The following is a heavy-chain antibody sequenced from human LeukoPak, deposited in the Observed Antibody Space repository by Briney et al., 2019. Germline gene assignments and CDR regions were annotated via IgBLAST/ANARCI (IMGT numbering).Heavy chain of an antibody. CDR3: AKLSPVTTYFDY. V-gene: IGHV3-30-3*02. CDR2: ISYDGSNK. CDR1: GFTFSSYA. Sequence: HSGGSLRLSCAASGFTFSSYAMHWVRQAPGKGLEWVAVISYDGSNKYYADSVKGRFTISRDNSKNTLYLQMNSLRAEDTAVYYCAKLSPVTTYFDYWGQGTLVTVSS. D-gene: IGHD4-17*01. J-gene: IGHJ4*02.